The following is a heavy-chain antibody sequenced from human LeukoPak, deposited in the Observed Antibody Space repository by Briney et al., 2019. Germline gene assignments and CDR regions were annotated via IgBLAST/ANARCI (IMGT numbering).Heavy chain of an antibody. CDR2: ISYDGSNK. CDR1: GFTFSSYA. J-gene: IGHJ4*02. D-gene: IGHD6-19*01. CDR3: ARFRAVAGFDY. Sequence: GGSLRLSCAASGFTFSSYAMHWVRQAPGKGLEWVAVISYDGSNKYYADSVKGRFTISRDNSKNTLYLQMNSLRAEDTAVYYCARFRAVAGFDYWGQGTLVTVSS. V-gene: IGHV3-30-3*01.